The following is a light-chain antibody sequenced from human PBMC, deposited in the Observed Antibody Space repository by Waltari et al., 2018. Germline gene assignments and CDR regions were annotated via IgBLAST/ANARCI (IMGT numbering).Light chain of an antibody. CDR2: STN. CDR3: AAWDDSLNGLYV. CDR1: SSNIGSNT. V-gene: IGLV1-44*01. Sequence: QSVLTQPPSASGTPGQRVTISCSGSSSNIGSNTVTWYQQLPGTAPKLLIYSTNQRPSGFPDRFSGSKSGTSASLAISGFQSEDEADYYCAAWDDSLNGLYVFGTGTKVTVL. J-gene: IGLJ1*01.